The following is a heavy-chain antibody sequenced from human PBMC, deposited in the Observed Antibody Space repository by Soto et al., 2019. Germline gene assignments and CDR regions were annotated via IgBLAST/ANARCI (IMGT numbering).Heavy chain of an antibody. CDR3: ARHLFGLGNWFDP. J-gene: IGHJ5*02. D-gene: IGHD7-27*01. CDR2: IYYSGST. CDR1: GGSISSYY. V-gene: IGHV4-59*08. Sequence: SETLTLTCAVYGGSISSYYWSWIRQPPGKGLEWIGYIYYSGSTNYNPSLKSRVTISVDTSKNQFSLKLSSVTAADTAVYYCARHLFGLGNWFDPWGQGTLVTVSS.